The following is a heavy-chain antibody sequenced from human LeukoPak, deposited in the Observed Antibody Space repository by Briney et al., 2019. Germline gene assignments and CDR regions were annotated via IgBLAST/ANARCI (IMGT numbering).Heavy chain of an antibody. J-gene: IGHJ3*02. CDR1: GFTFSSYG. D-gene: IGHD3/OR15-3a*01. Sequence: GRSLRLSCAASGFTFSSYGMHWVRQAPGKGLEWVAVISYDGSNKYYADSVKGRFTISRDNSKNTLYLQMNSLRAEDTAVYYCAKSTAGYYTATVDAFDIWGQGTMVTVSS. CDR3: AKSTAGYYTATVDAFDI. CDR2: ISYDGSNK. V-gene: IGHV3-30*18.